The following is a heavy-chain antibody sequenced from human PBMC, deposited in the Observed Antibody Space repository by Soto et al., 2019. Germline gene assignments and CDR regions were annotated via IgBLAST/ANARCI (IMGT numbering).Heavy chain of an antibody. CDR2: INHNGDS. Sequence: QVHLQQWGAGLLKPSETLSLTCGVYGGSFGTSYWAWIRQSPEKGLEWIGEINHNGDSNYTPSLKLRVTISLDMSENQFSLKLTPVAAADTAVYYCARVTRFPDAFDIWGQGTPVIVSS. CDR3: ARVTRFPDAFDI. J-gene: IGHJ3*02. V-gene: IGHV4-34*01. CDR1: GGSFGTSY.